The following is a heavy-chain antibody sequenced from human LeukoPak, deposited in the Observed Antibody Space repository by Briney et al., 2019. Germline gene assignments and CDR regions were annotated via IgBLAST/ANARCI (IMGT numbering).Heavy chain of an antibody. CDR2: ISGSGGST. CDR1: GFTFSSYA. D-gene: IGHD6-13*01. CDR3: AKADGYTSTRHLDY. J-gene: IGHJ4*02. V-gene: IGHV3-23*01. Sequence: GGSLRLSCAASGFTFSSYAMSWVRQAPGKGLEWVSAISGSGGSTYYADSVKGRFTISRDNSKNTLYLQMNSLRAEDTAVYFCAKADGYTSTRHLDYWGQGTLVTVS.